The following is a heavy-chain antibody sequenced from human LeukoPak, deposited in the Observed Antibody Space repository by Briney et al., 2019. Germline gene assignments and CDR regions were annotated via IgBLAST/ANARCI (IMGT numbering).Heavy chain of an antibody. J-gene: IGHJ3*02. CDR2: ISYDGSNK. D-gene: IGHD2-2*02. CDR1: GFTFSSYA. CDR3: ARAEGYCSSTSCYNAFDI. Sequence: GRSLRLSCAASGFTFSSYAMHWVRQAPGKGLEWVAVISYDGSNKYYADSVKGRFTISRDNSKNTLYLQMNSLRAEDTAVYYCARAEGYCSSTSCYNAFDIWGQGTMVTVSS. V-gene: IGHV3-30-3*01.